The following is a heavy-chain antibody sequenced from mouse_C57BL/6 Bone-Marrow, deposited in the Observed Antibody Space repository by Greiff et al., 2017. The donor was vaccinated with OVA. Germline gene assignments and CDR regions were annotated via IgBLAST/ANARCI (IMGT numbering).Heavy chain of an antibody. J-gene: IGHJ3*01. CDR1: GYTFTSYW. CDR2: INPSNGGT. V-gene: IGHV1-53*01. Sequence: VQLQQPGPELVKPGASVKLSCKASGYTFTSYWMHWVKQRPGKGLEWIGNINPSNGGTNYNEKFKSKATLTVDKSSSTAYMQLSSLTSEDSAVYYCARGGNYVAWFAYWGQGTLVTVSA. CDR3: ARGGNYVAWFAY. D-gene: IGHD2-1*01.